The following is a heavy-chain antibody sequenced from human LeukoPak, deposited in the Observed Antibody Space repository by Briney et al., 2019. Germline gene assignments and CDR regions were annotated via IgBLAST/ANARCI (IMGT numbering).Heavy chain of an antibody. CDR3: ARDVGVTIFGVVHDAFDI. Sequence: SVKVSCKASGGTFSSYAISWVRQAPGQGLEWMGGIIPIFGTANYAQKFQGRVTITADESTRTAYMELSSLRSEDTAVYYCARDVGVTIFGVVHDAFDIWGQGTMVTVSS. CDR2: IIPIFGTA. CDR1: GGTFSSYA. V-gene: IGHV1-69*13. J-gene: IGHJ3*02. D-gene: IGHD3-3*01.